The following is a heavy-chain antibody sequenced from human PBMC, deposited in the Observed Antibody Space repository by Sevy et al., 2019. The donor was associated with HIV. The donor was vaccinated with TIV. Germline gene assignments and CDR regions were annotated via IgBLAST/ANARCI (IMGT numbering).Heavy chain of an antibody. V-gene: IGHV3-30*02. CDR2: ISNDGSNK. CDR1: GFSFRNYG. CDR3: AKNIWTGYYVPHGY. J-gene: IGHJ4*02. D-gene: IGHD3-9*01. Sequence: GGSLRLSCAASGFSFRNYGMHWVRQAPGKGLEWVAFISNDGSNKYYADPVKGRFTISRDNSQNTLYLQVNNVRADDTAVFYCAKNIWTGYYVPHGYWGQGTLVTVSS.